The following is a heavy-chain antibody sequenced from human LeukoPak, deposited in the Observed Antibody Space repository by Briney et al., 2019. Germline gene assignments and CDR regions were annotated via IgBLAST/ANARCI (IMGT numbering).Heavy chain of an antibody. CDR3: ARQGRDTAMGEAFDI. D-gene: IGHD5-18*01. CDR1: GGSISSGSYY. V-gene: IGHV4-61*02. J-gene: IGHJ3*02. CDR2: IYTSGST. Sequence: SQTLSLTCTVSGGSISSGSYYWSWIRQPAGKGLEWIGRIYTSGSTNYNPSLKSRVSMSVDTSKNQFSLNLSPVTAADTAVYFCARQGRDTAMGEAFDIWGQGTMVTVSS.